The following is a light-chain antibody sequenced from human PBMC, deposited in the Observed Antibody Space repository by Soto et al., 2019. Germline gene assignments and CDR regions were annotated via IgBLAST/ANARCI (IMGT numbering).Light chain of an antibody. CDR2: DAS. CDR3: QQYNSYSRT. Sequence: DIQMTQSPSTLSASVGDRVTITCRASQNIDTWLAWYQQKSGKAPNLLIYDASTLQSGVPSRFSGSGSGTEFTLTVSSLQPDDPATYYCQQYNSYSRTFGQGTKMEVK. CDR1: QNIDTW. V-gene: IGKV1-5*01. J-gene: IGKJ1*01.